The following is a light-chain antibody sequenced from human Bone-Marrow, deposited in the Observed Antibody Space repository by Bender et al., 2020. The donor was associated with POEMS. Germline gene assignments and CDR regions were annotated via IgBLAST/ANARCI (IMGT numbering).Light chain of an antibody. J-gene: IGLJ3*02. CDR2: DVN. CDR1: SSDVGGYNY. Sequence: QSALTQPASVSGSPGQSIIISCTGTSSDVGGYNYVSWYQQHPGKAPKLMIYDVNNRPSGISYRFSGSKSGNTASLTISGLQAEDEADYYCSSYTGATWVFGGGTKLTVL. V-gene: IGLV2-14*03. CDR3: SSYTGATWV.